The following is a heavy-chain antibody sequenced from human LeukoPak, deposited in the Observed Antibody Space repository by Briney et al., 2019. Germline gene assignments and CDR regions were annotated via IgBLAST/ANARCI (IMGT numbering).Heavy chain of an antibody. V-gene: IGHV1-8*02. J-gene: IGHJ6*02. D-gene: IGHD6-13*01. CDR1: GFTFTDSF. CDR3: ARGLRSSSWPYYYYYGMDV. CDR2: MNPNSGNT. Sequence: ASVKVSCKASGFTFTDSFIHWVRQAPGQGLEWMGWMNPNSGNTGYAQKFQGRVTMTRNTSISTAYMELSSLRSEDTAVYYCARGLRSSSWPYYYYYGMDVWGQGTTVTVSS.